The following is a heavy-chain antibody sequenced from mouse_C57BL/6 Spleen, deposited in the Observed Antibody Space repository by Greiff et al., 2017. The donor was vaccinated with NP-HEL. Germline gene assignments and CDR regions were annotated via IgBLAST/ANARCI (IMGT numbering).Heavy chain of an antibody. V-gene: IGHV3-1*01. CDR1: GYSITSGYD. CDR2: ISYSGST. CDR3: ARDQGYYGSRYFDV. D-gene: IGHD1-1*01. Sequence: VQLNESGPGMVKPSQSLSLTCTVTGYSITSGYDWHWIRHFPGNKLEWMGYISYSGSTNYNPSLKSRISITHDTSKNHFFLKLNSVTTEDTATYYCARDQGYYGSRYFDVWGTGTTVTVSS. J-gene: IGHJ1*03.